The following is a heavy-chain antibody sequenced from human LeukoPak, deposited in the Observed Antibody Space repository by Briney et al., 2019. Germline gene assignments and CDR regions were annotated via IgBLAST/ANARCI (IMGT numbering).Heavy chain of an antibody. J-gene: IGHJ4*02. CDR1: GFTFSSCG. CDR3: VKEASWSGYYITYYFDY. CDR2: IRYDIKTK. D-gene: IGHD3-3*01. Sequence: GGSLRLSCAASGFTFSSCGMHWVRQAPGKGLEWVAFIRYDIKTKSYAESVRGRFTISRDNSNNTLYLEMNSLRPEDTAVYYCVKEASWSGYYITYYFDYWGLGTLVTVSS. V-gene: IGHV3-30*02.